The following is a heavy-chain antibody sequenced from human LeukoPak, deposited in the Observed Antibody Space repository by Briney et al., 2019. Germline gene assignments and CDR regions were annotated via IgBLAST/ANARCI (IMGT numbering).Heavy chain of an antibody. CDR3: ARDSEWLPDY. V-gene: IGHV3-48*03. CDR1: GFIFSSYE. D-gene: IGHD5-12*01. CDR2: ISSSGRTK. J-gene: IGHJ4*02. Sequence: GGSLSLSCAASGFIFSSYEMNWVRQAPGKGLEWVSYISSSGRTKYYADSVKGRFTISRDNAKNSLYLQMNSLRVEDTAVYYCARDSEWLPDYWGQGTLVTVSS.